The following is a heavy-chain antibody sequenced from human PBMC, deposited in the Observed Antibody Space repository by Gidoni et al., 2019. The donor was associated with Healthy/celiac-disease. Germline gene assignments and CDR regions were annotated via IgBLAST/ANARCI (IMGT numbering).Heavy chain of an antibody. J-gene: IGHJ6*02. CDR2: INPSGGST. CDR1: GYTCTSYY. CDR3: ARAHSMVEYSSSSAYGMDV. D-gene: IGHD6-6*01. Sequence: QVQLVKSGAEVKKPGASVKVACKASGYTCTSYYMHWVRQAPGQGLEWMGIINPSGGSTIYAQKFQGRVTITRDTSTSTVYMELSSLRSEDTAVYYCARAHSMVEYSSSSAYGMDVWGQGTTVTVSS. V-gene: IGHV1-46*03.